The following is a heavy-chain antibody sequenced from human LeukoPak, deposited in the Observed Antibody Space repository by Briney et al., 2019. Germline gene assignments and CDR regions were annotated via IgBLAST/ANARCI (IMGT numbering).Heavy chain of an antibody. CDR2: INYSGST. D-gene: IGHD3-10*01. Sequence: SETLSLTCTVSGGSISSYYWSWIRQPPGKGLEWIGYINYSGSTNYNPSLKSRVTISVDTSKNQFSLKLSSVTAADTAVYYCARRYGGFDYWGQGTLVTVSS. V-gene: IGHV4-59*01. CDR1: GGSISSYY. J-gene: IGHJ4*02. CDR3: ARRYGGFDY.